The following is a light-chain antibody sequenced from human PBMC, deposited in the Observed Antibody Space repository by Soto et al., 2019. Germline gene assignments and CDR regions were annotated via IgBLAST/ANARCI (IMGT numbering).Light chain of an antibody. J-gene: IGLJ2*01. CDR1: SSNIGAGYD. CDR2: GNT. Sequence: VLTQPPSMSGAPGQGVTISCTGSSSNIGAGYDVHWYQQVPGTAPKLLIYGNTNRPSGVPDRFSASKSGTSASLAISGLQAEDEADYYCQSYESSLSGWIFGGGTKLTVL. V-gene: IGLV1-40*01. CDR3: QSYESSLSGWI.